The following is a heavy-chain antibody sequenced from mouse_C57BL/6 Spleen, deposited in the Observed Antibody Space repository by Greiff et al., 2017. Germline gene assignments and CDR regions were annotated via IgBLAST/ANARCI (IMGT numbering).Heavy chain of an antibody. J-gene: IGHJ1*03. D-gene: IGHD2-3*01. CDR1: GYTFTSYW. CDR2: IYPGNSDT. Sequence: EVQLQQSGTVLARPGASVKMSCKTSGYTFTSYWMHWVKQRPGQGLEWIGAIYPGNSDTSYNQKFKGKAKLTAVTSASTAYMELSSLTNEDSAVYYCTNDGYYRDWYFDVWGTGTTVTVSS. V-gene: IGHV1-5*01. CDR3: TNDGYYRDWYFDV.